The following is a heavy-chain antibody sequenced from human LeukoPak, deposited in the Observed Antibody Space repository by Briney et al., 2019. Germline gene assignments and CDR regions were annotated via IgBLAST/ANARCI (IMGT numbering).Heavy chain of an antibody. J-gene: IGHJ4*02. Sequence: GGSLRLSCAASGFSFSSYEMNWVRQAPGKGLEWVSYISSSGSTIYYADSVKGRFTMSRDNAKNSLYLQMNSLRAEDTAVYYCARDVGFGGYSRGIFDYWGQGTLVTVSS. CDR1: GFSFSSYE. CDR2: ISSSGSTI. V-gene: IGHV3-48*03. D-gene: IGHD3-10*01. CDR3: ARDVGFGGYSRGIFDY.